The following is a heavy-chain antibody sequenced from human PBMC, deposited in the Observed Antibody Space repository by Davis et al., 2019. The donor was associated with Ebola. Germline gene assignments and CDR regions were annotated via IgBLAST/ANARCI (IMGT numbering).Heavy chain of an antibody. CDR1: GYTFTSYY. CDR3: ARESLSGYDFRGAFDI. J-gene: IGHJ3*02. CDR2: INPSGGST. V-gene: IGHV1-46*01. Sequence: ASVKVSCKASGYTFTSYYMHWVRPAPGQGLEWMGIINPSGGSTSYAQKFQGRVTMTRDTSTSTVYMELSSLRSEDTAVYYCARESLSGYDFRGAFDIWGQGTMVIVSS. D-gene: IGHD5-12*01.